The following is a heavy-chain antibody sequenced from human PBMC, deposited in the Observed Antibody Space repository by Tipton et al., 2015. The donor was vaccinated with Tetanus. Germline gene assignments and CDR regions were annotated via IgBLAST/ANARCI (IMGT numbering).Heavy chain of an antibody. Sequence: TLSLTCAVSGGSFSGFYWSWIRQPPGKGLEWIGEINHRGGTSYNPSLKSRVTISVDTSKNQFSLRLSSVTAADTAVYYCARAVRFYYDSSTYYQYYFDSWGQGTLVTVSS. CDR3: ARAVRFYYDSSTYYQYYFDS. CDR2: INHRGGT. D-gene: IGHD3-22*01. V-gene: IGHV4-34*01. J-gene: IGHJ4*02. CDR1: GGSFSGFY.